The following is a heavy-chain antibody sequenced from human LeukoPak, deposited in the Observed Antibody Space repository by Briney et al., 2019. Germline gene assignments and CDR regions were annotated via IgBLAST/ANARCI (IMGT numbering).Heavy chain of an antibody. CDR1: GYTVTSYY. J-gene: IGHJ3*02. V-gene: IGHV1-46*01. Sequence: ASVKVSCKASGYTVTSYYMHWVRQAPGQGLEWMGILNPSGGSSSYAQKFQGRATLTRATSTSTVYMELRSLRSDDTAVYYCARDSSSWYSHHDAFDIWGQGTMVTVSS. CDR2: LNPSGGSS. CDR3: ARDSSSWYSHHDAFDI. D-gene: IGHD6-13*01.